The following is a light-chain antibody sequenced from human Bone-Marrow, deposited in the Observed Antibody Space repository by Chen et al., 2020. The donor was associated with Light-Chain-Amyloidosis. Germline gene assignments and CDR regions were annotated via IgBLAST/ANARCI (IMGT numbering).Light chain of an antibody. V-gene: IGLV3-21*02. Sequence: SYVLTQPSSVSVAPGQTATIACGGNNIGSTSVHWYQQTPGQAPLLVVYDDSDRPSGIPERLSGSNSGPTATLHSSRVEAGDEADYYCQVWDRSSDRPVFGGGTNLTVL. CDR1: NIGSTS. CDR3: QVWDRSSDRPV. J-gene: IGLJ3*02. CDR2: DDS.